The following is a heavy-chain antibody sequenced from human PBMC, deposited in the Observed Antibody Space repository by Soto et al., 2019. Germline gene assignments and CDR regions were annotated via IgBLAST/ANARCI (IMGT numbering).Heavy chain of an antibody. J-gene: IGHJ5*02. Sequence: SVKVSCKASGFTFGTSAIQWVRQARGHRLEWIGWIVVGTGSTNYAQKFQERVTITRDMSTSTAFVELSSLISEDTAVYYCAADRRPPDQYNWVAPWXQGTLVTVSS. CDR1: GFTFGTSA. D-gene: IGHD1-1*01. CDR3: AADRRPPDQYNWVAP. V-gene: IGHV1-58*02. CDR2: IVVGTGST.